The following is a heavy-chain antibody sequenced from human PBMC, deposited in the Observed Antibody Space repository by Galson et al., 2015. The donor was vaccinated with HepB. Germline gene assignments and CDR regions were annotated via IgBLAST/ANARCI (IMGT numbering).Heavy chain of an antibody. CDR1: GFTFSNAW. Sequence: LRLSCAASGFTFSNAWMSWVRQAPGKGLEWVGRIKSKTDGGTADYAAPVKGRFTISRDDSKNTLYLQMNSLKTEDTAVYYCTTLRSLGPFDYWGQGTLVTVSS. V-gene: IGHV3-15*01. CDR3: TTLRSLGPFDY. CDR2: IKSKTDGGTA. D-gene: IGHD1-26*01. J-gene: IGHJ4*02.